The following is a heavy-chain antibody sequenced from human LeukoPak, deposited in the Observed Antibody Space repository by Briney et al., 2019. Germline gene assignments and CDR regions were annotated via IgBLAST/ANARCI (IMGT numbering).Heavy chain of an antibody. CDR1: GGSFSGYY. D-gene: IGHD3-10*01. CDR3: ARDRIVVRARYYYMDV. V-gene: IGHV4-34*01. J-gene: IGHJ6*03. CDR2: IYYSGTT. Sequence: PSETLSLTCAVYGGSFSGYYWSWIRQPPGKGLEWIGSIYYSGTTYHNPSLKSRVTIALDTSNNQFSLKLSSVTAADTAVYYCARDRIVVRARYYYMDVWGKGTTVTVSS.